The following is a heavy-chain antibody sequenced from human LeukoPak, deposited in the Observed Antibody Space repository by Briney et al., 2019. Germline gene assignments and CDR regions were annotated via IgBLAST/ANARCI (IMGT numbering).Heavy chain of an antibody. CDR3: AREINWYFDL. V-gene: IGHV3-11*05. CDR2: ISSDSSST. Sequence: PGGSLRLSCAASGSTFSAYYMSWIRQAPGKGLEWVSYISSDSSSTNYADSMKGRFTISRDKAKNSLYLQMNSLRAEDTAVYYCAREINWYFDLWGRGTLVTVSS. CDR1: GSTFSAYY. J-gene: IGHJ2*01.